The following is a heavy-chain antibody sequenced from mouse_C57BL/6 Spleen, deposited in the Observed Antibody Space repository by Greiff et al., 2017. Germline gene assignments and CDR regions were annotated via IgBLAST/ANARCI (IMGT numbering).Heavy chain of an antibody. V-gene: IGHV1-69*01. J-gene: IGHJ4*01. CDR1: GYTFTSYW. Sequence: QVQLQQPGAELVMPGASVKLSCKASGYTFTSYWMHWVKQRPGQGLEWIGEIDPSDSYPNYTQKFKGKSTLTVDKSSSTADMQLCSLTSEDSAVYYCARWSYAIDYWGQGTSVTVSS. CDR2: IDPSDSYP. CDR3: ARWSYAIDY.